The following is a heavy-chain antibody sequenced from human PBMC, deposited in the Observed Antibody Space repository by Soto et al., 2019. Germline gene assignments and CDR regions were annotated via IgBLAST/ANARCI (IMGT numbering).Heavy chain of an antibody. V-gene: IGHV1-69*08. CDR1: GGTFSSYT. CDR3: VRDWESTTQTWGFGDS. J-gene: IGHJ4*02. Sequence: QVQLVQSGAEVQKPGSSVKVSCKASGGTFSSYTITWVRQAPGQGPEWLGRIIPIFGETNYAQKFQDRVTITADRSTTTAYMELSRLRSEDTAVYYCVRDWESTTQTWGFGDSWGQGTLVTVSS. CDR2: IIPIFGET. D-gene: IGHD1-1*01.